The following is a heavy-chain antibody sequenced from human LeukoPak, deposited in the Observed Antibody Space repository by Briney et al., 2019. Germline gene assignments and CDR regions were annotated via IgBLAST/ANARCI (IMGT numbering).Heavy chain of an antibody. V-gene: IGHV3-30*03. CDR3: ARPNSSGWYSAFDI. CDR2: ISYDGSNK. D-gene: IGHD6-19*01. Sequence: PGRSLRLSCAASGFTFSSYGMHWVRQAPGKGLEWVAVISYDGSNKYYADSVKGRFTISRDNSKNTLYLQMNSLRAEDTAVYYCARPNSSGWYSAFDIWGQGTMVSVSS. CDR1: GFTFSSYG. J-gene: IGHJ3*02.